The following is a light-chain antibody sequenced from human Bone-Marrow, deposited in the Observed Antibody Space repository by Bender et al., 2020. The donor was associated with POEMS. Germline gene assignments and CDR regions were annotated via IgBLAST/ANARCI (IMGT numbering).Light chain of an antibody. V-gene: IGLV2-23*01. CDR3: YSYADTWV. J-gene: IGLJ3*02. CDR2: EAA. Sequence: QSALTQPASVSGSPGQSITISCTGTSSDVGSYNLVSWYQQNPGKAPKLVIYEAAHRALGAPHRFSVSKYGLTASLTTSGLEAEDEFDYYCYSYADTWVFGGGTKLTVL. CDR1: SSDVGSYNL.